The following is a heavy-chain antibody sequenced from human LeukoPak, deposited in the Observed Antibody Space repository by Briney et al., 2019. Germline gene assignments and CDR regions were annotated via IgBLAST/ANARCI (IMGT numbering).Heavy chain of an antibody. D-gene: IGHD1-14*01. V-gene: IGHV4-38-2*01. CDR3: ASSRQPEPAGY. CDR1: GYSISSGYY. CDR2: IYHSGST. Sequence: SETLSLTCAVSGYSISSGYYWGWIRQPPGKGLEWIGSIYHSGSTYYNPSLKSRVTISVDTSKNQFSLKLSSVTAADTAVYYCASSRQPEPAGYWGQGTLVTVSS. J-gene: IGHJ4*02.